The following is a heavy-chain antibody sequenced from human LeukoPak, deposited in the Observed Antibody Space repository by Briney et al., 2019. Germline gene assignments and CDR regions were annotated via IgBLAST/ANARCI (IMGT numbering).Heavy chain of an antibody. Sequence: PSETLSLTCTVSGGSISSYYWSWIRQPPGKGLEWIGYIYYSGSTNYNPSLKSRVTISVDTSKNQFSLKLSSVTAADTAVYYCGRHIGRNYYYYGMDVWGQGTTVTVSS. CDR3: GRHIGRNYYYYGMDV. CDR2: IYYSGST. J-gene: IGHJ6*02. V-gene: IGHV4-59*08. CDR1: GGSISSYY.